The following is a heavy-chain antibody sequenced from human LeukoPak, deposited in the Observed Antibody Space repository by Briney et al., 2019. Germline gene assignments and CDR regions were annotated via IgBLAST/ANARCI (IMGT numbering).Heavy chain of an antibody. CDR3: ARVGYRYVINDWSRTGLGAYPTKYYYHVDV. D-gene: IGHD5-18*01. CDR2: INRSGST. V-gene: IGHV4-34*01. J-gene: IGHJ6*03. Sequence: SETLSLTCAVYGGSFSDYYWSWIRQPPGKGLEWIGEINRSGSTNYSPSLKSRVTISVDTSKNQFSLKLSSVAAADTAVYFCARVGYRYVINDWSRTGLGAYPTKYYYHVDVWDKGTTVTVSS. CDR1: GGSFSDYY.